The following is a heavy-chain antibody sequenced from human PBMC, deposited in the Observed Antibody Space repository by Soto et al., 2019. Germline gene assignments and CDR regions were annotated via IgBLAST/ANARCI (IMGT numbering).Heavy chain of an antibody. CDR2: IWYDGSNK. CDR1: GFTLRSYG. CDR3: ARGMYDRSGFHDY. Sequence: QVQLVESGRGVVQPGRSLRLSCAASGFTLRSYGMHWVRQAPGKGLEWVAVIWYDGSNKYYVDSVKGRFTISRDNSKNTLYLQMSSLRAEDTAVYYCARGMYDRSGFHDYWGQGTLVTVSS. D-gene: IGHD3-22*01. J-gene: IGHJ4*02. V-gene: IGHV3-33*01.